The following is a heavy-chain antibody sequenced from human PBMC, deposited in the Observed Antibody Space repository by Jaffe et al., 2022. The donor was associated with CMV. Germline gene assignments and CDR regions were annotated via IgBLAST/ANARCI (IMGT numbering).Heavy chain of an antibody. CDR3: ARHGHYYYFDV. CDR1: GGSMDPYY. CDR2: VYFSGST. Sequence: QVQLQESGPGLVKPSETLSLTCTVSGGSMDPYYWSWIRQPPGKGLEWIGYVYFSGSTHYNPSVTGRVRISVDTSKKQFSLRLNSVTAADTAMYYCARHGHYYYFDVWGKGTTVTVSS. V-gene: IGHV4-59*01. J-gene: IGHJ6*03.